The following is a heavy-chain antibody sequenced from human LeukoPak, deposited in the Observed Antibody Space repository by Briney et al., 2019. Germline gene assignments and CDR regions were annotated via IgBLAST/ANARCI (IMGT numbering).Heavy chain of an antibody. CDR2: IIPIFGTA. CDR3: ARIGGWYVSGQYWFDP. V-gene: IGHV1-69*01. D-gene: IGHD6-19*01. CDR1: GGTFSSYA. Sequence: ASVKVSCKASGGTFSSYAISWVRQAPGPGLEWMGGIIPIFGTANYAQKFQGRVTITADESTSTAYMELSSLRSEDTAVYYCARIGGWYVSGQYWFDPWGQGTLVTVSS. J-gene: IGHJ5*02.